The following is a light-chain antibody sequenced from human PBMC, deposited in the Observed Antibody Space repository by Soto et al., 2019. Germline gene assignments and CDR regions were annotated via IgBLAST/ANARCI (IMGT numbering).Light chain of an antibody. V-gene: IGKV3-20*01. CDR2: GAS. J-gene: IGKJ1*01. CDR1: ESVSNNY. CDR3: QQYGSTPPT. Sequence: EIVLTQSPGTLSLSPGERATLSCRASESVSNNYLAWYQRKPGQAPRLLIYGASYRAPDIPYRFSGSGSGTDFTLTIGRLEAEDFAVYICQQYGSTPPTFGLGTKVEI.